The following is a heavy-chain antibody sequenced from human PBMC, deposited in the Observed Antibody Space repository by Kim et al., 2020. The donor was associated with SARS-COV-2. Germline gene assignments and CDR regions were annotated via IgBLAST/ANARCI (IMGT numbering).Heavy chain of an antibody. J-gene: IGHJ6*02. D-gene: IGHD1-26*01. CDR2: ISSSSSYI. V-gene: IGHV3-21*01. CDR3: ARGGHALSIVGATRPYYYYGMDV. Sequence: GSLRLSCAASGFTFSSYSMNWVRQAPGKGLEWVSSISSSSSYIYYADSVKGRFTISRDNAKNSLYLQMNSLRAEDTAVYYCARGGHALSIVGATRPYYYYGMDVWGQGTTVTVSS. CDR1: GFTFSSYS.